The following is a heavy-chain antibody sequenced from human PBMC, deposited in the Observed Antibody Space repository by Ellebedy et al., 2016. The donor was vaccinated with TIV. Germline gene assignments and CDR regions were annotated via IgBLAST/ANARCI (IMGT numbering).Heavy chain of an antibody. CDR3: TRDQQQRAYYGMDV. CDR2: IGTYNGNI. CDR1: GYTFNIYG. Sequence: AASVKVSCKASGYTFNIYGVSWVRQAPGQGREWMGWIGTYNGNIMYAEKLQGRVNMTTDTSTSTAYMELRSLRSDDTAVYYCTRDQQQRAYYGMDVWGQGTTVTVSS. J-gene: IGHJ6*02. V-gene: IGHV1-18*01. D-gene: IGHD6-13*01.